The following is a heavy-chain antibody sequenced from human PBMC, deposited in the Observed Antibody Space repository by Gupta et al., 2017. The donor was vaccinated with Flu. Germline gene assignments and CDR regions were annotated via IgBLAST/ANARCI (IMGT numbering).Heavy chain of an antibody. Sequence: FIFSTYGMHGVRQVPGKGLVWVSRINKDGSRTDHADSVKGRFTISRDNAKNTLYLQMNSLRAEDTAVYYCVRDLRGKDDYWGQGALVTVSS. J-gene: IGHJ4*02. CDR3: VRDLRGKDDY. CDR1: FIFSTYG. V-gene: IGHV3-74*01. CDR2: INKDGSRT. D-gene: IGHD4-17*01.